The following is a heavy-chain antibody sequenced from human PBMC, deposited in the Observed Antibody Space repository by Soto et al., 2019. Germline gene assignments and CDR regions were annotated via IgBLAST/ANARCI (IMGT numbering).Heavy chain of an antibody. CDR3: ARDNSGDFWSGYSHYYFDY. D-gene: IGHD3-3*01. V-gene: IGHV1-18*01. CDR1: GYTLTSYG. Sequence: ASVKVSCKTSGYTLTSYGINWVRQAPGQRLEWMGWISAYSGKTNYAQKFQGRLTMTTDTSTSTAYMELRSLRSDDTALYYCARDNSGDFWSGYSHYYFDYWGQGILVTVSS. J-gene: IGHJ4*02. CDR2: ISAYSGKT.